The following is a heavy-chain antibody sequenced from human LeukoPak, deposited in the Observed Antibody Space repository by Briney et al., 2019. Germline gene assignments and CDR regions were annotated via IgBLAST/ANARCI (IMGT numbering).Heavy chain of an antibody. Sequence: ASVKVSCKASGYTFTSYDINWVRQATGQGLEWMGWINTNTGNPTYAQGLTGRFVFSLDTSVSTAYLQISSLKAEDTAVYYCARDPSHYYDSSAYYGDYWGQGTLVTVSS. CDR1: GYTFTSYD. V-gene: IGHV7-4-1*02. CDR2: INTNTGNP. CDR3: ARDPSHYYDSSAYYGDY. D-gene: IGHD3-22*01. J-gene: IGHJ4*02.